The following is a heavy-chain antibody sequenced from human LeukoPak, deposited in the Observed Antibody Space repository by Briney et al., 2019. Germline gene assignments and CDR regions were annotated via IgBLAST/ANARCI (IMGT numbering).Heavy chain of an antibody. V-gene: IGHV3-30*18. CDR1: GFTFSSYG. CDR3: AKSSSGYYLDY. D-gene: IGHD3-22*01. Sequence: GGSLRLSCAASGFTFSSYGMHWVRQAPGKGLEWVAVISYDGSNKYYADSVKGRFTISRDNSKNTLYLQMNSLRAEDTAVYCCAKSSSGYYLDYWGQGTLVTVSS. J-gene: IGHJ4*02. CDR2: ISYDGSNK.